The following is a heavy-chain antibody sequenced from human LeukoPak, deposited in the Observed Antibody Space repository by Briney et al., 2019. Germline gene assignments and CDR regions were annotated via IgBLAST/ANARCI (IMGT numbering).Heavy chain of an antibody. J-gene: IGHJ6*02. D-gene: IGHD6-19*01. CDR1: GGSISSYY. Sequence: PSETLSLTCTVSGGSISSYYWSWIRQPPGKGLEWIGYIYYSGSTNYNPSLKSRVTISVDTSKNQFSLKLSSVTAADTAVYYCARRKGSGWYGYGMDVWGQGTTVTVSS. CDR3: ARRKGSGWYGYGMDV. V-gene: IGHV4-59*08. CDR2: IYYSGST.